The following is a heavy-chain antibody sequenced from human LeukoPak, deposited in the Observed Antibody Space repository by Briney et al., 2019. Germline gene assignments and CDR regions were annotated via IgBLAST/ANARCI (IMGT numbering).Heavy chain of an antibody. V-gene: IGHV3-30-3*01. Sequence: GGSLRLSCAASGFNFSSYAMHWVRQAPGKGLEWVAVISYDGSNKYYADSVKGRFTISRDNSKNTLYLQMNSLRAEDTAVYYCAKEPSPLYYYDSSGYWDYWGQGTLVTVSS. CDR2: ISYDGSNK. D-gene: IGHD3-22*01. CDR3: AKEPSPLYYYDSSGYWDY. CDR1: GFNFSSYA. J-gene: IGHJ4*02.